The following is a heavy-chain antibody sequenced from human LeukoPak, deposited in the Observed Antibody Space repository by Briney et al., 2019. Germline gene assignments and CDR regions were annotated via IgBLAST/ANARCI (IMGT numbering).Heavy chain of an antibody. J-gene: IGHJ5*02. CDR3: ASSGWYSLRWFDP. D-gene: IGHD6-19*01. CDR1: GGSISSYY. Sequence: SETLSLTCTVSGGSISSYYWSWIRQPPGKGLEWIGYIYYSGSTNYNPSLKSRVTISVDTSKNQFSLKLSSATAADTAVYYCASSGWYSLRWFDPWGQGTLVTVSS. V-gene: IGHV4-59*08. CDR2: IYYSGST.